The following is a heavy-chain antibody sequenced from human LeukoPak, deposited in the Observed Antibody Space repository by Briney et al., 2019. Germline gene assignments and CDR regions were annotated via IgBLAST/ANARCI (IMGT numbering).Heavy chain of an antibody. Sequence: GESLKISCKGSGYSFITYRIGWVRQMPGKGLEWMGIIYPGDSDTRYSPSFQGQVTISVDKSISTAYLQWSSLKASDTAMYYCARHPSYTSGWPLDYWGQGTLVTVSS. D-gene: IGHD6-19*01. V-gene: IGHV5-51*01. CDR1: GYSFITYR. J-gene: IGHJ4*02. CDR3: ARHPSYTSGWPLDY. CDR2: IYPGDSDT.